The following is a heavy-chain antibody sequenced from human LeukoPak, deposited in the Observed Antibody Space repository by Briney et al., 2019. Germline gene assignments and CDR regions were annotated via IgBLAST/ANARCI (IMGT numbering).Heavy chain of an antibody. CDR3: AREVGGYYYYMDA. J-gene: IGHJ6*03. V-gene: IGHV4-61*02. CDR1: GGSISSGSYY. Sequence: SETLSLTCTVSGGSISSGSYYWSWIRQPAGKGLEWIGRIYTSGSTNYNPSLKSRVTISVDTSKNQFSLKLSSVTAADTAVYYCAREVGGYYYYMDAWGKGTTVTISS. CDR2: IYTSGST. D-gene: IGHD3-22*01.